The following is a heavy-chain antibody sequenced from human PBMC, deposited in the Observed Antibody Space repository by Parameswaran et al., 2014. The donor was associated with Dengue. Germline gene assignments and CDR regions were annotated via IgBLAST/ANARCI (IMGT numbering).Heavy chain of an antibody. CDR2: ISSSGSTI. D-gene: IGHD3-22*01. Sequence: WIRQPPGKGLEWVSYISSSGSTIYYADSVKGRFTISRDNAKNSLYLQMNSLRAEDTAVYYCAGHYYELPNWFDPWGQGTLVTVSS. J-gene: IGHJ5*02. V-gene: IGHV3-48*03. CDR3: AGHYYELPNWFDP.